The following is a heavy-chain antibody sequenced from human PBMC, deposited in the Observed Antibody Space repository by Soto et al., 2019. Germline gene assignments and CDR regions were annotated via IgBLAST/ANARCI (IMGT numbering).Heavy chain of an antibody. CDR2: INHSGST. D-gene: IGHD2-21*02. CDR3: ASYVVVTARFDY. CDR1: GGSFSGYY. J-gene: IGHJ4*02. Sequence: QVQLQQWGAGLLKPSETLSLTCAVYGGSFSGYYWSWIRQPPGKGLEWIGEINHSGSTNHNPSLKSRVTISVDTSKNQFSLKLSSVTAADTAVYYCASYVVVTARFDYWGQGTLVTVSS. V-gene: IGHV4-34*01.